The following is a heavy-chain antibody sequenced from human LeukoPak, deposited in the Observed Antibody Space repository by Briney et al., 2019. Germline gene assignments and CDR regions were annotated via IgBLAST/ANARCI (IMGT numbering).Heavy chain of an antibody. D-gene: IGHD3-3*01. CDR1: GGSISSYY. V-gene: IGHV4-59*01. CDR2: IYYSGST. J-gene: IGHJ1*01. CDR3: ARASSDFWSGYYFQH. Sequence: PSETLSLTCTVSGGSISSYYWSWIRQPPGKGLEWTGYIYYSGSTNYNPSLKSRVTISVDTSKNQFSLKLSSVTAADTAVYYCARASSDFWSGYYFQHWGQGTLVTVSS.